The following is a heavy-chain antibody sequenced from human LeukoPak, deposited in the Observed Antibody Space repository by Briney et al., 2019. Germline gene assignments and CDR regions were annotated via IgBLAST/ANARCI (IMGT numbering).Heavy chain of an antibody. Sequence: ASVRVSCKASGYTFTNYGISWVRQAPGQGLEWMGWISTNSDIRTYAQTLQGRFTMTTDTATTTAYMELNNLTFDDTAVYYCARDWDAMNNCFDPWGQGTPVTVSS. J-gene: IGHJ5*02. CDR3: ARDWDAMNNCFDP. CDR1: GYTFTNYG. V-gene: IGHV1-18*01. CDR2: ISTNSDIR. D-gene: IGHD1-26*01.